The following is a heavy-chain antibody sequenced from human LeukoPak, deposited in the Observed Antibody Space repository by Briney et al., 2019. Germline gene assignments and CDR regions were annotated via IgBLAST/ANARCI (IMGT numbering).Heavy chain of an antibody. CDR2: ISSSSSTI. V-gene: IGHV3-48*01. Sequence: GGSLRLSCAASGFTFSSYSMNWVRQAPGKGLEWVSYISSSSSTIYYADSVKGRFTISRDNSKGTLYLQMNSLRPEDTAVYYCAKGGGYEAQYYYYYLDVWGKGTTVTISS. CDR3: AKGGGYEAQYYYYYLDV. J-gene: IGHJ6*03. CDR1: GFTFSSYS. D-gene: IGHD5-12*01.